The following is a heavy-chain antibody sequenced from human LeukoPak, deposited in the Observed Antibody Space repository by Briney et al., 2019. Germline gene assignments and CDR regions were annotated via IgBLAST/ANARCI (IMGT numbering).Heavy chain of an antibody. CDR1: GFTFSDHY. CDR3: ASHSSGWYIS. J-gene: IGHJ4*02. V-gene: IGHV3-11*01. CDR2: ISSSGSTI. D-gene: IGHD6-19*01. Sequence: GGSLRLSCSASGFTFSDHYMSWIRQAPGKGLEWVSYISSSGSTIYYADSVKGRFTVSRDNAKNSLYLQMNSLRAEDTAMYYCASHSSGWYISWDQGTLVTVSS.